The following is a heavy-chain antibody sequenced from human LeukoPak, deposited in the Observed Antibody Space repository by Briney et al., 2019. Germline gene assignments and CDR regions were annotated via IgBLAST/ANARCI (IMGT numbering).Heavy chain of an antibody. CDR3: ARVGDRVNWFDP. CDR2: IIPIFGTA. Sequence: SVKVSCKASGGTLSSYATSWVRQAPGQGLEWMGGIIPIFGTANYAQKFQGRVTITADESTSTAYMELSSLRSEDTAVYYCARVGDRVNWFDPWGQGTLVTVSS. V-gene: IGHV1-69*13. D-gene: IGHD4-17*01. J-gene: IGHJ5*02. CDR1: GGTLSSYA.